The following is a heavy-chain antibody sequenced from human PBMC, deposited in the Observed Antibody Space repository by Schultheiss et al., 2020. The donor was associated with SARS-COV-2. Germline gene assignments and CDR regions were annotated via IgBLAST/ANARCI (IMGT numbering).Heavy chain of an antibody. CDR3: AKDRRAAVY. J-gene: IGHJ1*01. V-gene: IGHV3-23*01. D-gene: IGHD6-13*01. CDR1: GFTFSSYG. CDR2: ISGSGGST. Sequence: GGSLRLSCAASGFTFSSYGMHWVRQAPGKGLESVSAISGSGGSTYYADSVKGRFTISRDNSKNTLYLQMNSLRAEDTAVYYCAKDRRAAVYWGQGTLVTVSS.